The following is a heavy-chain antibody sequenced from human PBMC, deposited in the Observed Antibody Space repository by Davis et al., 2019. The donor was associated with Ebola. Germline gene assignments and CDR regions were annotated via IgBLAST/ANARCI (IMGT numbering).Heavy chain of an antibody. CDR1: GFTFSGSA. CDR2: IRIKANSYAT. D-gene: IGHD1-14*01. CDR3: TSTDRTFDY. Sequence: PGGSLRLSCAASGFTFSGSAMHWVRQSSGHFLDLFRRIRIKANSYATAYAASVKGRFTISRDDSKNTAYLQMNSLKTEDTAVYYCTSTDRTFDYWGQGTLVTVSS. V-gene: IGHV3-73*01. J-gene: IGHJ4*02.